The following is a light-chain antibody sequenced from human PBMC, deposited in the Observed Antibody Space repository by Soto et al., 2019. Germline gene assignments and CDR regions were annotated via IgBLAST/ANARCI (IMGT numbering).Light chain of an antibody. CDR3: MQGTHWPPYT. CDR1: QSLAYSDGNTY. J-gene: IGKJ2*01. CDR2: KVS. V-gene: IGKV2-30*01. Sequence: DVVMPQSPLSLPVTLGQPASISCRSSQSLAYSDGNTYLNWFQQRPVQSPRRLVYKVSNRDSGVSDRSSGIGPGDDFTLEVSRVDAEDVGVYYCMQGTHWPPYTLGQGTKVEIK.